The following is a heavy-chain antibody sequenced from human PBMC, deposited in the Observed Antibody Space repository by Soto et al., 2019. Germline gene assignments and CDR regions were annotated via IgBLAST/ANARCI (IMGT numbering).Heavy chain of an antibody. J-gene: IGHJ6*03. CDR3: ARGFHSMVRGVSFYYYYYMDV. Sequence: GGSLRLSCAASGFTFSSYAMHWVRQAPGKGLEYVSAISSNGGSTYYANSVKGRFTISRDNSKNTLYLQMGSLRAEDMAVYYCARGFHSMVRGVSFYYYYYMDVWGKGTAVT. CDR1: GFTFSSYA. CDR2: ISSNGGST. D-gene: IGHD3-10*01. V-gene: IGHV3-64*01.